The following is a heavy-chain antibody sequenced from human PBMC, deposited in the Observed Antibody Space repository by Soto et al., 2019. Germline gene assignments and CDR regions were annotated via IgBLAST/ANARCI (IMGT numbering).Heavy chain of an antibody. CDR2: INHSGST. J-gene: IGHJ6*02. D-gene: IGHD5-18*01. CDR1: GGSFSGYY. CDR3: ARETRAMVPFRLYYYYYCMDV. V-gene: IGHV4-34*01. Sequence: SETLSLTCTVYGGSFSGYYWSWIRQPPGKGLGWIGAINHSGSTNYNPSLKSRVTISVDTPKNQFSLKLSSLTAADTAGYYSARETRAMVPFRLYYYYYCMDVWGQGTTVT.